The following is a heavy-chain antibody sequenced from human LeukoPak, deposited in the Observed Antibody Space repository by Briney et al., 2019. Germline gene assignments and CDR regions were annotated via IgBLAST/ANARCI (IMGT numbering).Heavy chain of an antibody. CDR2: IYYSGST. J-gene: IGHJ4*02. V-gene: IGHV4-39*01. D-gene: IGHD1-26*01. Sequence: SETLSLTCTVSGGSISSSSYYWGWIRQPPGKGLEWIGSIYYSGSTYYNPSLKSRVTISVDTSKNQFSLKLSSVTAADTAMYYCTRHKQVVGSSEIDYWGQGMLVTVSS. CDR1: GGSISSSSYY. CDR3: TRHKQVVGSSEIDY.